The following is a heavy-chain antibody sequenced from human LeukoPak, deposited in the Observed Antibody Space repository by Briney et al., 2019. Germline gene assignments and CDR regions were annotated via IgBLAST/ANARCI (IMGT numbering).Heavy chain of an antibody. CDR2: MWYVGCNK. CDR3: ARDLVYCSSTSCFPDYYFDY. V-gene: IGHV3-33*01. Sequence: TGGSLRLSCAASGFTFSSYGMHWVRQAPGKGLEWVAVMWYVGCNKYYADSVKGRFTISRDNSKNTLYLQMDSLRAEDTAVYHCARDLVYCSSTSCFPDYYFDYWGQGSLVTVS. CDR1: GFTFSSYG. J-gene: IGHJ4*02. D-gene: IGHD2-2*01.